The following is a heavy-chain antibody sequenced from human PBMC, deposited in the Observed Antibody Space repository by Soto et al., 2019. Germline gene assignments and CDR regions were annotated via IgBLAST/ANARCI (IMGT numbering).Heavy chain of an antibody. CDR2: ISGSGGST. Sequence: GGSLRLSCAASGFTFSSYAVSWVRQAPGKGLEWVSVISGSGGSTYYADSVKGRFTISRDNSKNTLYLQMNSLRAEDAAVYYCALGAGTSLGGWFDPWGQGTLVTV. J-gene: IGHJ5*02. D-gene: IGHD3-16*01. CDR1: GFTFSSYA. V-gene: IGHV3-23*01. CDR3: ALGAGTSLGGWFDP.